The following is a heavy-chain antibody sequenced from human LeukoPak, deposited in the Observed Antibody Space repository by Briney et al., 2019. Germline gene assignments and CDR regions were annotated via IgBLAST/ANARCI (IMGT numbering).Heavy chain of an antibody. V-gene: IGHV1-2*02. J-gene: IGHJ4*02. CDR3: ARDLYNWNSPIDY. CDR1: GYTFTSYG. Sequence: ASVKVSCKASGYTFTSYGISWVRQAPGQGLEWMGWINPNSGGTNYAQKFQGRVTMTRDTSISTAYMELSRLRSDDTAVYYCARDLYNWNSPIDYWGQGTLVTVSS. D-gene: IGHD1-7*01. CDR2: INPNSGGT.